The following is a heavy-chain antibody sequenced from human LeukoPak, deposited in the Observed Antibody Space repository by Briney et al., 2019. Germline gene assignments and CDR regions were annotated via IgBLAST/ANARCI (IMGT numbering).Heavy chain of an antibody. CDR1: GFTFSSYS. CDR2: IYSGSST. D-gene: IGHD3-16*01. Sequence: GGSLRLSCAASGFTFSSYSMNWVRQAPGKGLEWVSVIYSGSSTYYADSVKGRFTISRDNSKNTIYLQMNRLRVEDTAVYFCARDRAVTQVWVEFDSWGQGTQVTVSS. J-gene: IGHJ5*01. CDR3: ARDRAVTQVWVEFDS. V-gene: IGHV3-66*02.